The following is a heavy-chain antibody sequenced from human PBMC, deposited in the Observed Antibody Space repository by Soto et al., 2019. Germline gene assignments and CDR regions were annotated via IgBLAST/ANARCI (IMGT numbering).Heavy chain of an antibody. Sequence: SVKVTCKASGGTFSSYAISWVRQAPGQGLEWMGGIIPIFGTANYAQKFQGRVTITADESTSTAYMELSSLRSEDTAVYYCARALAYCGGDRYSGAFDIWGQGTMVTVSS. D-gene: IGHD2-21*02. CDR2: IIPIFGTA. V-gene: IGHV1-69*13. J-gene: IGHJ3*02. CDR3: ARALAYCGGDRYSGAFDI. CDR1: GGTFSSYA.